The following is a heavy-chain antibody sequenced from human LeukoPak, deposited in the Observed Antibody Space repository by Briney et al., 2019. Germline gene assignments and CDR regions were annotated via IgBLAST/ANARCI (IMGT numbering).Heavy chain of an antibody. CDR3: ARDGTGDYYFDY. CDR2: IYSGGST. D-gene: IGHD7-27*01. J-gene: IGHJ4*02. CDR1: GFTVSSNY. V-gene: IGHV3-66*01. Sequence: GGSLRLSCAAPGFTVSSNYMSWVRQAPGKGLEWVSVIYSGGSTYYADSVKGRFTISRDNSKNTLYLQMNSLRAEDTAVYYCARDGTGDYYFDYWGQGTLVTVSS.